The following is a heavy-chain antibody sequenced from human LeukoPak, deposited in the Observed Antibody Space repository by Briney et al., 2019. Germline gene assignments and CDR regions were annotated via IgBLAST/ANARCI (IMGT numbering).Heavy chain of an antibody. CDR2: IYYSGNT. Sequence: SETLSLTCTVSGDSISSYFWSWIRQPPGKGLEWIGYIYYSGNTNYNPSLKSRVTISVDTSKNQFSLRLSSVTAADTAVYYCARSEGGRAFDIWGQGTMVTVSS. CDR3: ARSEGGRAFDI. D-gene: IGHD1-26*01. V-gene: IGHV4-59*01. CDR1: GDSISSYF. J-gene: IGHJ3*02.